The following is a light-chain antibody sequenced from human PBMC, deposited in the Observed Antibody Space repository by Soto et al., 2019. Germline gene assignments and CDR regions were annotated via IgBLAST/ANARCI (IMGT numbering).Light chain of an antibody. CDR2: EGS. CDR1: SSDIGSYNL. V-gene: IGLV2-23*03. J-gene: IGLJ2*01. Sequence: QSVLTQPASVSGSPGQSITISCTGTSSDIGSYNLVSWYQQYPGKAPKVMIYEGSKRPSGVSNRFSGSKSGNTASLTISGLQAEDEADYYCCSYAGSNTFVVFGGGTRVTVL. CDR3: CSYAGSNTFVV.